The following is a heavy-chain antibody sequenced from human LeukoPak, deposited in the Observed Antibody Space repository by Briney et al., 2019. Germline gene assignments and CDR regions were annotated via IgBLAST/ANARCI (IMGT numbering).Heavy chain of an antibody. CDR1: GGTFSSYA. D-gene: IGHD3-3*01. J-gene: IGHJ3*02. V-gene: IGHV1-69*05. Sequence: SVTVSCKASGGTFSSYAISWVRQAPGQGLEWMGGIIPIFGTANYAQKFQGRVTITTDESTSTAYMELSSLRSEDTAVYYCALNTKNDAFDIWGQGTMVAVSS. CDR3: ALNTKNDAFDI. CDR2: IIPIFGTA.